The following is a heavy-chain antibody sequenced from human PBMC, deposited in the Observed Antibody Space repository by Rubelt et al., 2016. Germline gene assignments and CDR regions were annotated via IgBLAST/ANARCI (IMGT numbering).Heavy chain of an antibody. Sequence: QITLKESGPTLVKPTQTLTLTCAFSGFSLSTSGAGVGWIRQPPGKDLEWLAVIFWGADKRYSPSLKTRLTSPKETSQNQGGLTMTNRDPFDTATYYCARMTGGDFWSGYASEYFDYWGQGTLVTVSS. J-gene: IGHJ4*02. V-gene: IGHV2-5*02. D-gene: IGHD3-3*01. CDR3: ARMTGGDFWSGYASEYFDY. CDR1: GFSLSTSGAG. CDR2: IFWGADK.